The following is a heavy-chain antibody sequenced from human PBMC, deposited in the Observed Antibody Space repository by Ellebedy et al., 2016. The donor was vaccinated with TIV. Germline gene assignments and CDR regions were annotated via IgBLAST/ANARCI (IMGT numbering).Heavy chain of an antibody. J-gene: IGHJ6*02. CDR2: IYTSGST. D-gene: IGHD3-3*01. CDR1: GGSISSYY. CDR3: AREGVAAPIVYYYYGMDV. Sequence: MPSETLSLTCTVSGGSISSYYWSWIRQPAGKGLEWIGRIYTSGSTNYNPSLKSRVTMSVDTSKNQFSLKLSSVTAADTAVYYCAREGVAAPIVYYYYGMDVWGQGTTVTVSS. V-gene: IGHV4-4*07.